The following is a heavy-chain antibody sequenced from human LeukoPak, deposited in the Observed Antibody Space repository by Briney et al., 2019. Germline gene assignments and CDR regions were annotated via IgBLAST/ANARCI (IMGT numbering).Heavy chain of an antibody. CDR3: AGDPRPWGLYYGMDV. V-gene: IGHV3-30*04. Sequence: GGSLRLSCAASGFTFSSYAMHWVRQAPGKGPEWVAVISYGGSNKYYADSVKGRFTISRDNSKNTLYLQMNSLRAEDTAVYYCAGDPRPWGLYYGMDVWGQGTTVTVSS. J-gene: IGHJ6*02. CDR1: GFTFSSYA. D-gene: IGHD7-27*01. CDR2: ISYGGSNK.